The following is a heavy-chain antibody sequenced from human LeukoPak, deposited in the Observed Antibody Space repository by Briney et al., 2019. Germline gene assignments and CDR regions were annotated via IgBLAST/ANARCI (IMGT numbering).Heavy chain of an antibody. D-gene: IGHD3-16*02. Sequence: GSLRLSCAASGFTFSSYEMNWVRQAPGKGLEWIGYIYVTGSTRYNPYLQSRVTISVDTSRNQFFLKMSSVTAADTAVYYCARHIGGGIEDMDVWGTGTKVTVSS. CDR2: IYVTGST. CDR3: ARHIGGGIEDMDV. CDR1: GFTFSSYE. V-gene: IGHV4-59*08. J-gene: IGHJ6*03.